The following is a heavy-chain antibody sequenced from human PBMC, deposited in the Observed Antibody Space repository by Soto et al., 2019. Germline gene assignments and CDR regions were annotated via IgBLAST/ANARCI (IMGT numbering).Heavy chain of an antibody. CDR3: ARLKRYYDFWSGCFDY. V-gene: IGHV5-51*01. J-gene: IGHJ4*02. CDR1: GYSFTSYW. CDR2: IYPGDSDT. Sequence: ESLKISCKGSGYSFTSYWIGWVRQMPGKGLEWMGIIYPGDSDTRYSPSFQGQVTISADKSISTAYLQWSSLKASDTAMYYCARLKRYYDFWSGCFDYWGQGTLVTVSS. D-gene: IGHD3-3*01.